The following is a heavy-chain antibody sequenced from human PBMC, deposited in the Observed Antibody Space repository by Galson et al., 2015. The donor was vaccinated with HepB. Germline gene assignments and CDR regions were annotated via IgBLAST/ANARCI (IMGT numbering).Heavy chain of an antibody. CDR2: IDWDDDK. J-gene: IGHJ5*02. CDR1: GFSLSTSGMR. D-gene: IGHD6-6*01. V-gene: IGHV2-70*04. Sequence: PALVKPTQTLTLTCTFSGFSLSTSGMRVSWIRQPPGKALEWLARIDWDDDKFYSTSLKTRLTISKDTSKNQVVLTMTNMDPVDTATYYCALGGSSSVPFDPWGQGTLVTVSS. CDR3: ALGGSSSVPFDP.